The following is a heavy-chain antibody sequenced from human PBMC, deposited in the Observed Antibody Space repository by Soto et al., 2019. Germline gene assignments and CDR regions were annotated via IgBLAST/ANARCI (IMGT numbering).Heavy chain of an antibody. J-gene: IGHJ4*02. Sequence: QVQLQESGPGLVKPSQTLSLTCTVSGGSISSGDYYWSWIRQPPGKGLEWIGYIYYSGSTYYNPSLMSRVTIAVDTSKNHFSLKLSSVTAADTAVYYCARADLVGATRGAWDYWGQGTLVTVSS. CDR3: ARADLVGATRGAWDY. CDR2: IYYSGST. V-gene: IGHV4-30-4*01. D-gene: IGHD1-26*01. CDR1: GGSISSGDYY.